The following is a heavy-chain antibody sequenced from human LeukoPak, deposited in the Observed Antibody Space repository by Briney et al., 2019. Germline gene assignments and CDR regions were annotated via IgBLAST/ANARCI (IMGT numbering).Heavy chain of an antibody. CDR3: ARDMYYYGSGSYGLESPFDY. J-gene: IGHJ4*02. CDR1: GGSISSSSYY. CDR2: IYTSGST. D-gene: IGHD3-10*01. Sequence: PSETLSLTCTVSGGSISSSSYYWGWIRQPPGKGLEWIGRIYTSGSTNYNPSLKSRVTMSVDTSKNQFSLKLSSVTAADTAVYYCARDMYYYGSGSYGLESPFDYWGQGTLVTVSS. V-gene: IGHV4-39*07.